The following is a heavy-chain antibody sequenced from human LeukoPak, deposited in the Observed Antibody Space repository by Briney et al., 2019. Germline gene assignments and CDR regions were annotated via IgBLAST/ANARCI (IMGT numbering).Heavy chain of an antibody. CDR2: IDPSDSYT. CDR3: ARSTYCSGGSCYIDY. Sequence: GESLKISCKGSGSRFTNYWISWVRQMPGKGLEWMGRIDPSDSYTNYSPSFQGHVTISADKSISTAYLQWSSLKASDTAMYYCARSTYCSGGSCYIDYWGQGTLVTVSS. J-gene: IGHJ4*02. V-gene: IGHV5-10-1*01. CDR1: GSRFTNYW. D-gene: IGHD2-15*01.